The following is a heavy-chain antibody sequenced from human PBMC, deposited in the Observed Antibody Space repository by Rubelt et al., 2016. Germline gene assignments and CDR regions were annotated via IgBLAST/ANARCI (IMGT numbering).Heavy chain of an antibody. CDR2: INHRGST. J-gene: IGHJ4*02. D-gene: IGHD4-23*01. Sequence: QVQLQQWGPGLLKPSETLSLTCAVYGESFSGYYWNWIRQPPGKGLEWIGRINHRGSTYYNASLKSRVTISADTSKNQFSLKLNFVTAADTAVYYCARHWGTYGGKHLVYFDYWGQGTLVTVSS. CDR3: ARHWGTYGGKHLVYFDY. CDR1: GESFSGYY. V-gene: IGHV4-34*01.